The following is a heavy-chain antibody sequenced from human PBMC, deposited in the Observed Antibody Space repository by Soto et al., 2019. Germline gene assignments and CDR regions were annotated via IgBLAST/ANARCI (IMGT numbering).Heavy chain of an antibody. Sequence: ASVKVSCKASGYTFTSYAMHWVHQAPGQRLEWMGWINAGNGNTKYSQKFQGRVTITRDTSASTAYMELSSLRSEDTAVYYCARDKFRSKWLCGMDVWGQGTTVTVSS. CDR3: ARDKFRSKWLCGMDV. J-gene: IGHJ6*02. CDR1: GYTFTSYA. V-gene: IGHV1-3*01. CDR2: INAGNGNT. D-gene: IGHD6-19*01.